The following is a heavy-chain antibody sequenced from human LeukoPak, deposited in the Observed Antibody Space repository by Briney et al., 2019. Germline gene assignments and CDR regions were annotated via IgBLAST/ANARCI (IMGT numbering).Heavy chain of an antibody. CDR1: GFTFSSYA. Sequence: GSLRLSCAASGFTFSSYAMSWVRQAPGKGLEWIGEINHSGSTNYNPSLKSRVTISVDTSKNQFSLKLSSVTAADTAVYYCARGLAYSSLLAWGQGTLVTVSS. V-gene: IGHV4-34*01. D-gene: IGHD6-19*01. CDR3: ARGLAYSSLLA. J-gene: IGHJ4*02. CDR2: INHSGST.